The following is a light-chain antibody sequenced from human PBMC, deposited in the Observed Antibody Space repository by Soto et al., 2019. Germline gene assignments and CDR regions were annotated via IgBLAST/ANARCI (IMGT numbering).Light chain of an antibody. V-gene: IGKV3-20*01. Sequence: EIVLTLSPGTLSLSPGERATLSCRASQTVSSIYLAWYQQKPGQAPRLLVYGASSRATGIPDRFSASGSGTDFTLTISRLEPEDFAVYYCQQYGRSLTFGGGTKVEIK. CDR2: GAS. CDR1: QTVSSIY. CDR3: QQYGRSLT. J-gene: IGKJ4*01.